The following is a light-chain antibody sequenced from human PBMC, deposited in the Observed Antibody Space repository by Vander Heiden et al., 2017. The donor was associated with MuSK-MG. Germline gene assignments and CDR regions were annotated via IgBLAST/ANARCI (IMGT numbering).Light chain of an antibody. CDR3: QQSDRIPLI. CDR1: QTINNY. CDR2: GAS. V-gene: IGKV1-39*01. J-gene: IGKJ3*01. Sequence: DIQMTQSPSPLSASVGDRVTITCRASQTINNYLNWYQQKPGRAPKLLIYGASTLQSGVPSRFSGSGSGTEFTLTISRRQREDFATYYCQQSDRIPLIFGQGTKVDIK.